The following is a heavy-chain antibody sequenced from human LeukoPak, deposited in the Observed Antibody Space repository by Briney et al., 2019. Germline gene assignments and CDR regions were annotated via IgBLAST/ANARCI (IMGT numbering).Heavy chain of an antibody. D-gene: IGHD3-9*01. CDR3: ARDRGGLRYFDWLSWFDP. Sequence: ASVKVSCKASGYTFISYGISWVRQAPGQGPEWMGWIGTSNGNTNYAQKLQDRVTLTTDTSTSTAYMELRSLRSDDTAVYYCARDRGGLRYFDWLSWFDPWGQGTLVTVSS. CDR1: GYTFISYG. J-gene: IGHJ5*02. CDR2: IGTSNGNT. V-gene: IGHV1-18*01.